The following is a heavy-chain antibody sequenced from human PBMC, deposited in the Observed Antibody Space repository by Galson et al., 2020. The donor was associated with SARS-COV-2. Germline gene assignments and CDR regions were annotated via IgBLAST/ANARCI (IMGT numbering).Heavy chain of an antibody. J-gene: IGHJ4*02. Sequence: ETSETLSLTCTVSSDSITSGDYHWGWIRQSPGKGLEWIGYIHHSGSTSYNPSLQSRVTLSVDTSKNQFSLKVTSVTAADTAVYYCARARSSWTVYYLDYWGQGTLVTVSS. CDR3: ARARSSWTVYYLDY. D-gene: IGHD6-13*01. CDR2: IHHSGST. V-gene: IGHV4-30-4*01. CDR1: SDSITSGDYH.